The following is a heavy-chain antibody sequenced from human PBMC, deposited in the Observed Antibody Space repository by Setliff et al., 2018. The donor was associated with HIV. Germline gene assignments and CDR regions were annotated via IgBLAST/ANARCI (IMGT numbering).Heavy chain of an antibody. J-gene: IGHJ4*02. CDR2: INCNSGGT. Sequence: ASVKVSCKSSGYTFTGSFMHWVRQAPGQGLEWMGWINCNSGGTYYAQNFQGRVTMTRDTSINTAYMELNSLRSEDTAMYYCATLDYYGSQTYNLALHYWGQGTLVTVSS. V-gene: IGHV1-2*02. D-gene: IGHD3-10*01. CDR3: ATLDYYGSQTYNLALHY. CDR1: GYTFTGSF.